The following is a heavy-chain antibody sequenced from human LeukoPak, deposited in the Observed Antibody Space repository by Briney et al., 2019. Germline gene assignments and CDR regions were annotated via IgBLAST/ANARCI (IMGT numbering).Heavy chain of an antibody. D-gene: IGHD3-10*01. Sequence: ASVKVSCKASGYTFTSYYMHWVRQAPGQGLEWMGIINPSGGSTSYAQKFQGRVTMTRDTSISTAYMELSRLRSDDTAVYYCARGARSNAMVRGVWGRFDYWGQGTLVTVSS. CDR1: GYTFTSYY. V-gene: IGHV1-46*01. J-gene: IGHJ4*02. CDR2: INPSGGST. CDR3: ARGARSNAMVRGVWGRFDY.